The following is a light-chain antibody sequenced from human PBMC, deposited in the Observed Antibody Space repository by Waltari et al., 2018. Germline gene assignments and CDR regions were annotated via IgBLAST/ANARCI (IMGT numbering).Light chain of an antibody. Sequence: AIQLTQSPSSLSASVGDRVTITCRASQDISSALAWYQQKPGKAPKLLISDASSLESGVTSRFSGSGSGTDFILTISSLQPEDFATYYCQQFFNTVTFGGGTRVETK. CDR3: QQFFNTVT. CDR2: DAS. CDR1: QDISSA. V-gene: IGKV1D-13*01. J-gene: IGKJ4*01.